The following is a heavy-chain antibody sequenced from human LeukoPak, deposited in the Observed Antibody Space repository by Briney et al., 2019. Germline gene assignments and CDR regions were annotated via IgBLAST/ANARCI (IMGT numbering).Heavy chain of an antibody. CDR2: MNPNSGNT. V-gene: IGHV1-8*03. J-gene: IGHJ4*02. CDR3: ARGHSKDYYDSYHGEFDY. D-gene: IGHD3-22*01. Sequence: ASVKVSCKASGYTFTSYDINWVRQATGQGLEWMGWMNPNSGNTGYAQKFQGRVTITRNTSISTAYMELSSLRSEDTAVYYCARGHSKDYYDSYHGEFDYWGQGTLVTVSS. CDR1: GYTFTSYD.